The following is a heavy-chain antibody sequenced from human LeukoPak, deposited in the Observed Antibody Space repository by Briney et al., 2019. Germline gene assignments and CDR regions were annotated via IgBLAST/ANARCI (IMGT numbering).Heavy chain of an antibody. J-gene: IGHJ6*03. CDR3: ARVSCFPGTTYYYMDV. CDR1: GGSISSSSYY. V-gene: IGHV4-61*01. Sequence: SSETLSLTCTVSGGSISSSSYYWSWIRQPPGKGLEWIGYIHYSGTTNYNPSLKSRVTISVDTSKNQFSLKLSSVTAADTAVYYCARVSCFPGTTYYYMDVWGKGTTVTVSS. CDR2: IHYSGTT. D-gene: IGHD1-1*01.